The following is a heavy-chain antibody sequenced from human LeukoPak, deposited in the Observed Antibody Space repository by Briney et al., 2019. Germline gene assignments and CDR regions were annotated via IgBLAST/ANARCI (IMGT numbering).Heavy chain of an antibody. D-gene: IGHD2-2*01. Sequence: SQTLSLTCTVSGGSISSGGYYWSWIRQHPGKGLEWIGYIYCSGSTYYNPSLKSRVTMSVDTSKNQFSLKLSSVTAADTAVYYCARAPALAAADNWFDPWGQGTLVTVSS. CDR3: ARAPALAAADNWFDP. CDR2: IYCSGST. J-gene: IGHJ5*02. CDR1: GGSISSGGYY. V-gene: IGHV4-31*03.